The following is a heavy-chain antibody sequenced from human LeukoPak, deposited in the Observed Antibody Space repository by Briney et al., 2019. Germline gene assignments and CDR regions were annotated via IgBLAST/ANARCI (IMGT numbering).Heavy chain of an antibody. V-gene: IGHV3-7*01. CDR2: IKQDGSEK. Sequence: GGSLRLSCAASGFTFSSYWMSWVRQAPGEGLEWVANIKQDGSEKYYVDSVKGRFNISRDNAKNPLYLQMNSLRAEDTAVYYCARDRCSSTSCYTPDAFDIWGQGTMVTVSS. J-gene: IGHJ3*02. CDR1: GFTFSSYW. CDR3: ARDRCSSTSCYTPDAFDI. D-gene: IGHD2-2*02.